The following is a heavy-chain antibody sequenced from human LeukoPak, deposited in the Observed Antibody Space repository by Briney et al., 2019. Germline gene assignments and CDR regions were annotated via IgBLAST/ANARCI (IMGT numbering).Heavy chain of an antibody. D-gene: IGHD6-19*01. J-gene: IGHJ4*02. Sequence: PSETRSLTCTVSGASFTSSSYYWGWLRQPPGKGPEWIGIIYYSGSTYYNPSLKSRVTISVDTSKNQFSLKLSSVTAADTAVYYCARSSRAVAGTLDYWGQGTLVTVSS. CDR1: GASFTSSSYY. CDR3: ARSSRAVAGTLDY. V-gene: IGHV4-39*01. CDR2: IYYSGST.